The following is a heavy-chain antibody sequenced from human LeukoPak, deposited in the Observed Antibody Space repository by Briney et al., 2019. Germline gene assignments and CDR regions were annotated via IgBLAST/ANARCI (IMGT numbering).Heavy chain of an antibody. CDR2: MSYDGSNK. CDR3: AKDQMGHIAAVDY. D-gene: IGHD6-13*01. CDR1: GFTFSSYG. Sequence: GGSLRLSCAASGFTFSSYGMHWVRQAPGKGLEWVAVMSYDGSNKYYADSVKGRFTISRDNSKNTLYLQMNSLRAEDTAVYYCAKDQMGHIAAVDYWGQGTLVTVSS. V-gene: IGHV3-30*18. J-gene: IGHJ4*02.